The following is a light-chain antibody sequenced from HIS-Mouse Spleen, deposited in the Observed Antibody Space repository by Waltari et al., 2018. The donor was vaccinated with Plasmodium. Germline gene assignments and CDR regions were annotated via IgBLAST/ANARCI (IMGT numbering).Light chain of an antibody. V-gene: IGLV3-10*01. Sequence: SYELTQPPSVSVSPGQTARITCSGDALPKKYAYWYQQKSGQAPVLVFYEDSKRPSGIPERFSGCSSGTMANLTISGAQVEDEADYYCYSTDSSGNHRVFGGGTKLTVL. CDR1: ALPKKY. CDR2: EDS. J-gene: IGLJ3*02. CDR3: YSTDSSGNHRV.